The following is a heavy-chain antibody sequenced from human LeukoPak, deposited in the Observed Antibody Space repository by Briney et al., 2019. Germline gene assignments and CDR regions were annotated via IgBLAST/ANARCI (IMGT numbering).Heavy chain of an antibody. V-gene: IGHV3-66*02. CDR3: ARGRVGYYFDY. CDR2: IYSGGST. D-gene: IGHD1-26*01. CDR1: GFTVSSKY. Sequence: GALRLSCAASGFTVSSKYMNWVRQAPGKGLEWVSVIYSGGSTYYADSVKGRFTISRDNSKKTLYLQMNSLRAEDTAVYYCARGRVGYYFDYWGQGTLVTVSS. J-gene: IGHJ4*02.